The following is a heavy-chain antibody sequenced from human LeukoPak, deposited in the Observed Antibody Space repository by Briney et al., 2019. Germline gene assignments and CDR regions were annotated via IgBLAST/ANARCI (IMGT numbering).Heavy chain of an antibody. CDR2: IYYTGST. Sequence: PSETPSLTCTVSGGSISSSSYYWGWIRQPPGKGLEWIGTIYYTGSTYYNPSLKSRVTISVDTSKNQFSLKLSSVTAADTAVYYCATRYSSSSHFDYWGQGTLVTVTS. D-gene: IGHD6-6*01. J-gene: IGHJ4*02. CDR3: ATRYSSSSHFDY. V-gene: IGHV4-39*05. CDR1: GGSISSSSYY.